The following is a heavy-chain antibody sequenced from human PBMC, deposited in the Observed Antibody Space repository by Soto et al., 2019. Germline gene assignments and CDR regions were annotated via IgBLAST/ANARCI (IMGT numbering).Heavy chain of an antibody. D-gene: IGHD3-22*01. CDR1: GFTFSSYS. CDR3: ARDPSDFYDSSGYSKGPFDY. V-gene: IGHV3-21*01. CDR2: ISSSSSYI. Sequence: PGGSLRLSCGASGFTFSSYSMNWVRQAPGKGLEWVSSISSSSSYIYYADSVKGRFTISRDNAKNSLYLQMNSLRAEDTAVYYCARDPSDFYDSSGYSKGPFDYWGQGPRFTVAS. J-gene: IGHJ4*02.